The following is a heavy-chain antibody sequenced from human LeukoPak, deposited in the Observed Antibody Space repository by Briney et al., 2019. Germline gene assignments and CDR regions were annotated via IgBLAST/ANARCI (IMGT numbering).Heavy chain of an antibody. CDR2: ISSSSSYI. CDR3: AREYYYDSSGYYDY. Sequence: PGGSLRLSCAASGFTFSNYWMSWVRQAPGKGLEWVSSISSSSSYIYYADSVKGRFTISRDNAKNSLYLQMNSLRAEDTAVYYCAREYYYDSSGYYDYWGQGTLVTVSS. J-gene: IGHJ4*02. CDR1: GFTFSNYW. D-gene: IGHD3-22*01. V-gene: IGHV3-21*01.